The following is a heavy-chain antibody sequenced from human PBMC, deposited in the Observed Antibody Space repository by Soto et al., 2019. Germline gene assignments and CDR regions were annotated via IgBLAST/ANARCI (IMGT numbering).Heavy chain of an antibody. V-gene: IGHV3-66*01. CDR2: TYSEGDT. Sequence: EVRLVESGGGLVQPGGSLRLSCAASGVTVGNNYMSWVRQAPGKGLEWGSVTYSEGDTRYADSVKGRFTMYRDSTKHTVYLQMDSLSAVDTAVYFCARNVPVTALGYWGQGSLVTVSS. D-gene: IGHD5-18*01. CDR3: ARNVPVTALGY. CDR1: GVTVGNNY. J-gene: IGHJ4*02.